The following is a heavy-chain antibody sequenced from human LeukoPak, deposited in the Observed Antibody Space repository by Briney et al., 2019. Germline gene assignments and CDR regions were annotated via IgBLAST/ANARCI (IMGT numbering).Heavy chain of an antibody. V-gene: IGHV4-4*02. CDR3: ARQSDSNGPAS. D-gene: IGHD3-22*01. J-gene: IGHJ4*02. Sequence: PSETLSLTCAVSGGSISSSNWWSWVRQPPGKGLEWIGEIYHSGSTNYNPSLKSRVTILLDKSKNQLSLELSSVTAADTAVYYCARQSDSNGPASWGQGTLVTVSS. CDR2: IYHSGST. CDR1: GGSISSSNW.